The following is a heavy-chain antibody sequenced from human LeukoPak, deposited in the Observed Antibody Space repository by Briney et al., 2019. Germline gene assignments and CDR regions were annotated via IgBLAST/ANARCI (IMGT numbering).Heavy chain of an antibody. J-gene: IGHJ4*02. CDR1: GFTFSSYA. Sequence: GGSLRLSCAASGFTFSSYAMHWVRQAPGKGLEWVAVISYDGSNKYYADSVKGRFTISRDNSKNTLYLQMNSLRAEDTAVYYCARARANWYEDYWGQGTLVTVSS. CDR3: ARARANWYEDY. V-gene: IGHV3-30*04. D-gene: IGHD6-13*01. CDR2: ISYDGSNK.